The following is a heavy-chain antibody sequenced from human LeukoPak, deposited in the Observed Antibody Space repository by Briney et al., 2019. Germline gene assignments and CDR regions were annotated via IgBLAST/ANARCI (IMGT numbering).Heavy chain of an antibody. CDR3: AKSRYYEGSWFDP. V-gene: IGHV3-9*03. J-gene: IGHJ5*02. D-gene: IGHD3-22*01. CDR2: ISWNSGSI. CDR1: GFTFDDYA. Sequence: GGSLRLSCAASGFTFDDYAMHWVRQAPGKGLEWVSGISWNSGSIGYADSVKGRFTISKDNAKNSLYLQMNSLRAEDMALYYCAKSRYYEGSWFDPWGQGTLVTVSS.